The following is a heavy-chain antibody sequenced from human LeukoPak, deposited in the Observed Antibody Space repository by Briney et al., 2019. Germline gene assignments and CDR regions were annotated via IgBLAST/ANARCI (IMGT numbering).Heavy chain of an antibody. CDR3: ARDEAIFGAGYYYGMDV. V-gene: IGHV4-31*03. CDR2: INYSGST. Sequence: SETLSLTCTVSGGSISSGGHYWSWIRQHPGKGLEWIGYINYSGSTYYNPSLKSRVAISVDTSQNQFSLKLSSVTAADTAVYYCARDEAIFGAGYYYGMDVWGQGTTVTVSS. J-gene: IGHJ6*02. CDR1: GGSISSGGHY. D-gene: IGHD3-3*01.